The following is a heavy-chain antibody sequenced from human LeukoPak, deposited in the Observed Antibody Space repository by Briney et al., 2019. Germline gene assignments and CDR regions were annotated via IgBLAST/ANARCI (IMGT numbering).Heavy chain of an antibody. D-gene: IGHD3-3*01. J-gene: IGHJ4*02. CDR3: ARTIFGVVIPDQYFDY. CDR1: GFTFSAYA. Sequence: PGGSLRLSCAASGFTFSAYAMNWVRQAPGKGLEWVSSISSSGTNMFYADSVKGRFTISRDNAKNSLFLQMNSLRAEDTAVYYCARTIFGVVIPDQYFDYWGQGTLVTVSS. V-gene: IGHV3-21*01. CDR2: ISSSGTNM.